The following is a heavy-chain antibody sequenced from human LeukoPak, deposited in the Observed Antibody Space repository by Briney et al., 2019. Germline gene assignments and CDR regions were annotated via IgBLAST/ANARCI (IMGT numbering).Heavy chain of an antibody. CDR1: GGSFSGYY. Sequence: SETLSLTCAVYGGSFSGYYWSWIRQPPGKGLEWIGEINHSGNTNYNPSLKSRVTISVDTSKNQFSLKLSSVTAADTAVYYCARRIVPAAILRYWGQGTLVTVSS. CDR3: ARRIVPAAILRY. V-gene: IGHV4-34*01. J-gene: IGHJ4*02. D-gene: IGHD2-2*02. CDR2: INHSGNT.